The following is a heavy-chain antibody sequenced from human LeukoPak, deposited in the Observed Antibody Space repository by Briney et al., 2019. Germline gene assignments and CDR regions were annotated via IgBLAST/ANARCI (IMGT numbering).Heavy chain of an antibody. D-gene: IGHD2-2*01. J-gene: IGHJ4*02. CDR2: MNPVSGDA. Sequence: ASVKVSCKASGYTFSNFDINWVRQAPGQGLEWMGWMNPVSGDAGSAQKFQGRVTITRNTSISTAYMELSSLRSEDTAVYYCARGSGTSLDYWGQGTLVTVSS. CDR3: ARGSGTSLDY. CDR1: GYTFSNFD. V-gene: IGHV1-8*01.